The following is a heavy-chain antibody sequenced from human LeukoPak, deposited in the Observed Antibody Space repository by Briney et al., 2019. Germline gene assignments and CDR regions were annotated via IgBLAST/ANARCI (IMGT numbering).Heavy chain of an antibody. CDR2: IYYSGST. V-gene: IGHV4-59*08. CDR1: GGSISSYY. CDR3: ARQGGPGVWYFDL. J-gene: IGHJ2*01. Sequence: SETLSLTCTVSGGSISSYYWGWSRQPPGKGLEWIGYIYYSGSTNYNPSLKSRVTISVDTSKNQFSLELSSVTAADTAVYYCARQGGPGVWYFDLWGRGTLVTDSS. D-gene: IGHD2-15*01.